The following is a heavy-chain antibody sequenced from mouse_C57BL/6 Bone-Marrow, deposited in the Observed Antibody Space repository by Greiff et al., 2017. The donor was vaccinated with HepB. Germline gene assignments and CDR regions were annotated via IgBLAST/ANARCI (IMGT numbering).Heavy chain of an antibody. V-gene: IGHV14-4*01. CDR3: TTLFFTTVVASGY. CDR2: IDPENGDT. D-gene: IGHD1-1*01. Sequence: VQLQQSGAELVRPGASVKLSCTASGFNIKDDYMHWVKQRPEQGLEWIGWIDPENGDTEYASKFQGKATITADTSSNTAYLQLSSLTSEDTAVYSCTTLFFTTVVASGYWGQGTTLTVSS. CDR1: GFNIKDDY. J-gene: IGHJ2*01.